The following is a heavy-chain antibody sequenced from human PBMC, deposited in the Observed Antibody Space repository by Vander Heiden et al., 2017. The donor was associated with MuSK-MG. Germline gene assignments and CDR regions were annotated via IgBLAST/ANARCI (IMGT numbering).Heavy chain of an antibody. CDR1: GFTCTSYE. D-gene: IGHD4-17*01. CDR2: ISSSGSTI. CDR3: ARLDFGDYHNWFDP. Sequence: EGQLVEAGGGVVRPGGPLRLSWPAAGFTCTSYEVNWMSQAPGKGLEWVSYISSSGSTIYDADSVKGRFTISRDNAKNSLYLQMNSLRAEDTAVYYCARLDFGDYHNWFDPWGQGTLVTVSS. J-gene: IGHJ5*02. V-gene: IGHV3-48*03.